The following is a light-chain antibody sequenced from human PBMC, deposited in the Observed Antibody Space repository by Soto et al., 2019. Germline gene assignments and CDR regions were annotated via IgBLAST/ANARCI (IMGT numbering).Light chain of an antibody. CDR1: QSVSRS. Sequence: IRVTQSPAPLSLSPRERDTLSCRARQSVSRSLAWYQQKPGQAPRLLIYDASNRATGIPARFSGSGSGTDFTLTISSLEPEDFAVYYCQQRSNWPWTFGQGTKVDIK. J-gene: IGKJ1*01. CDR2: DAS. CDR3: QQRSNWPWT. V-gene: IGKV3-11*01.